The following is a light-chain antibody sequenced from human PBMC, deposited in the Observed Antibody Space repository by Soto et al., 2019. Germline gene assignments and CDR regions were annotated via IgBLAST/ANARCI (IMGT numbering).Light chain of an antibody. CDR1: SSNIGAGYD. CDR3: QSYDSSLSAL. Sequence: QSVLTQPPSVSGAPGQRVTISCTGSSSNIGAGYDVHWYQQLPGTAPKLLIYGNSNRPSGVPDRFSGSKSGTSASLAITGLQAKDEADYYCQSYDSSLSALFGGGTKVTV. J-gene: IGLJ3*02. CDR2: GNS. V-gene: IGLV1-40*01.